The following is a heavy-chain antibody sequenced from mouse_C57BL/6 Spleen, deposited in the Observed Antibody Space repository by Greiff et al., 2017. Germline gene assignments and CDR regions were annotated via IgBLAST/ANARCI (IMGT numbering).Heavy chain of an antibody. CDR3: AREGPYSNYDAYWYFDV. CDR2: IYPGSGST. J-gene: IGHJ1*03. D-gene: IGHD2-5*01. Sequence: QVQLQQPGAELVKPGASVKMSCKASGYTFTSYWITWVKQRPGQGLEWIGDIYPGSGSTNYNEKFKSKATLTVDTSSSTAYMQLSSLTSEDSAVYYGAREGPYSNYDAYWYFDVWGTGTTVTVSS. CDR1: GYTFTSYW. V-gene: IGHV1-55*01.